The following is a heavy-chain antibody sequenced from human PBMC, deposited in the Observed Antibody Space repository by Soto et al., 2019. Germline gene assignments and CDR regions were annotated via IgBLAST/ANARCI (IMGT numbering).Heavy chain of an antibody. D-gene: IGHD6-13*01. V-gene: IGHV4-59*01. J-gene: IGHJ5*02. CDR2: IYYSGTT. CDR1: GDSISNYY. Sequence: QVQLQASGPGLVKPSETLSLMCTVSGDSISNYYWSWIRQAPGKGLEWMGYIYYSGTTSYNPSLRSRVTLSLDRPTNPFSLKLGSVTAADTAVYYCARVHRSWDGNWFDPWGQGTLVIVSS. CDR3: ARVHRSWDGNWFDP.